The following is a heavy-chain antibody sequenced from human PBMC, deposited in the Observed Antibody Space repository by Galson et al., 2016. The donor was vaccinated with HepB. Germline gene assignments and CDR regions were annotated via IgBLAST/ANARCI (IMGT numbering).Heavy chain of an antibody. CDR1: GYSFSNYF. D-gene: IGHD3-22*01. CDR2: VNPGGGDT. CDR3: ARVKLDDSGYYLDY. J-gene: IGHJ4*02. V-gene: IGHV1-46*04. Sequence: SVKVSCKASGYSFSNYFIHWMRQAPGQGLEWMGVVNPGGGDTSYAQKLQGRVTMTRDTSTSTVYMELTSLRSEDTAVYYCARVKLDDSGYYLDYWGQGTLVTVSS.